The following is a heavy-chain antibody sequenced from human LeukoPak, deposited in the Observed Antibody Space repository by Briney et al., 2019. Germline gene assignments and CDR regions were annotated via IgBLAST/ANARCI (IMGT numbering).Heavy chain of an antibody. J-gene: IGHJ4*02. Sequence: PSETLSLTCTVSDGSISGSYYYWGWIRQPPGKALEGIVSIYHTGSTYYNPSLKSRVTISVDTSKKQFSLKLRAVTAADTAVYYCARLLSTMIVVAYPDYWGQGTLVTVSS. CDR2: IYHTGST. CDR3: ARLLSTMIVVAYPDY. D-gene: IGHD3-22*01. V-gene: IGHV4-39*01. CDR1: DGSISGSYYY.